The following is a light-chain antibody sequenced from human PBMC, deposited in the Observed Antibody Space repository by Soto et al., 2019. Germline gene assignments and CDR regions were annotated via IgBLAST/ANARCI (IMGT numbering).Light chain of an antibody. CDR3: QFYDSSLDVV. CDR2: GNS. CDR1: SSNIGAGYD. V-gene: IGLV1-40*01. Sequence: QSVLTQPPSVSGAPGQRVTISCTGSSSNIGAGYDVHWYQQLPGTAPKLLIYGNSNRPSGVPDRFSGSKSGTSASLAITGLQAEDKADYYCQFYDSSLDVVFGGGTKVTVL. J-gene: IGLJ2*01.